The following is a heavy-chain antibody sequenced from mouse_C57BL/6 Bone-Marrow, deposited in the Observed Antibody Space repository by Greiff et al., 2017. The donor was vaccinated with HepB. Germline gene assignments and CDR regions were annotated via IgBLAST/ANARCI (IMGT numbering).Heavy chain of an antibody. V-gene: IGHV5-6*01. CDR2: ISSGGSYT. CDR1: GFTFSSYG. Sequence: EVHLVESGGDLVKPGGSLKLSCAASGFTFSSYGMSWVRQTPDKRLEWVATISSGGSYTYYPDSVKGRFTISRDNAKNTLYLQMSSLKSEDTAMYYCARQKDAMDGWGQGASVTVSS. CDR3: ARQKDAMDG. J-gene: IGHJ4*01.